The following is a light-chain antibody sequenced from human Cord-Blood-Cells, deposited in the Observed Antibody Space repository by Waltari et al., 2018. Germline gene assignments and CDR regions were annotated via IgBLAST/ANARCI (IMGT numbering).Light chain of an antibody. V-gene: IGKV1-27*01. Sequence: DIQMTQSPSSLSASVGDRVTITCRASQRISNYFAWYQQKPGKVPKLLLYAASTLQSGVPSRFSGSGSGTDLTLTISSLRPEDVATYYCQKYNSAPLTFGGGTKVEIK. J-gene: IGKJ4*01. CDR2: AAS. CDR1: QRISNY. CDR3: QKYNSAPLT.